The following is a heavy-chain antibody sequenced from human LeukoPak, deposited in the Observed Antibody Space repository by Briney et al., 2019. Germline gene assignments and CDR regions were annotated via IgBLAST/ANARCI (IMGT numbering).Heavy chain of an antibody. D-gene: IGHD2-2*02. V-gene: IGHV4-34*01. Sequence: SETLSLTCAVYGGSFSGYYWSWIRQPPGKGLEWIGEINHSGSTNYNPSLKSRVTISVDTSKNQFSLKLSSVTAADTAVYYCARGRREVVPAAIRTRPAWSDPWGQGTLVTVSS. CDR2: INHSGST. J-gene: IGHJ5*02. CDR3: ARGRREVVPAAIRTRPAWSDP. CDR1: GGSFSGYY.